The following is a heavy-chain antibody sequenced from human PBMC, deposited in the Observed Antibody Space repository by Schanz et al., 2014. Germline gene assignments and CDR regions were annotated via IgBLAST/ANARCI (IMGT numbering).Heavy chain of an antibody. CDR3: ARDSRYCTGVDCKGDAFDL. CDR2: IKEDGSKK. D-gene: IGHD2-8*02. V-gene: IGHV3-7*01. J-gene: IGHJ3*01. CDR1: GFTFTGHW. Sequence: VQLVESGGGVVQPGRSLRLSCAASGFTFTGHWMSWVRQAPGKGLEWVANIKEDGSKKYYVDSVRGRFTISRDNAKNSLYLQLNSLTAEDTAVYHCARDSRYCTGVDCKGDAFDLWGQGTLVTVSS.